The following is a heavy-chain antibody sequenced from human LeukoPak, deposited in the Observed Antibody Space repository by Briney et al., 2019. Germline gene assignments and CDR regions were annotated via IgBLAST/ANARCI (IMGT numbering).Heavy chain of an antibody. CDR2: IYYSGST. CDR1: GGSISSYY. D-gene: IGHD3-9*01. CDR3: ARRGILTGFDY. J-gene: IGHJ4*02. V-gene: IGHV4-59*08. Sequence: SETLSLTCTVSGGSISSYYWSWIRQPPGKGLEWIGYIYYSGSTNYNPSLKSRVTISVDTSKNQFSLKLSSVTAADTAVYYCARRGILTGFDYWGRGTLVTVSS.